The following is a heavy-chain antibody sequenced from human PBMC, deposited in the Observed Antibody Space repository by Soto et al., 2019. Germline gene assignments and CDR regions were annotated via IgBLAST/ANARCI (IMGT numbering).Heavy chain of an antibody. CDR2: ISGSGGST. CDR3: AKTATAVLRYFDWLPHGMAV. J-gene: IGHJ6*02. V-gene: IGHV3-23*01. D-gene: IGHD3-9*01. Sequence: EVQLLESGGGLVQPGGSLRLSWAASGFTFSSYAMSWVRQAPGKGLEWVSAISGSGGSTYYADSVKGRFTISRDNSKNTMYLQMNSLRAEDTAVYYCAKTATAVLRYFDWLPHGMAVWGQGTTVTVSS. CDR1: GFTFSSYA.